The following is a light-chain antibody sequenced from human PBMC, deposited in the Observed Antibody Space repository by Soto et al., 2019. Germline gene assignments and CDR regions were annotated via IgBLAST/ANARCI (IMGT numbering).Light chain of an antibody. Sequence: DIQMAQSPPSLSASVGDRVTISCRASQNITSYLSWYQQAPGKAPKLLIYTTTSLQNGVPSTFSGSGSGTDFTLTITSLQPEDFATYYCQQTCSTPRTFGQGTKVDIK. CDR1: QNITSY. CDR2: TTT. J-gene: IGKJ1*01. CDR3: QQTCSTPRT. V-gene: IGKV1-39*01.